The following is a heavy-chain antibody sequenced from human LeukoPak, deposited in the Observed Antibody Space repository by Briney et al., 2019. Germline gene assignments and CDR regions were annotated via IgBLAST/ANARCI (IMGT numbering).Heavy chain of an antibody. Sequence: PGGSLRLSCAASGFTFSNYTIHWVRQAPGTRLEWVAVISYDGSDDYYADSVKGRFTISRDNSKNTLYLLMNSLRPEDTAVYYCARGSGSYYGTDYWGQGTLVTVSS. D-gene: IGHD1-26*01. CDR2: ISYDGSDD. J-gene: IGHJ4*02. CDR3: ARGSGSYYGTDY. V-gene: IGHV3-30*04. CDR1: GFTFSNYT.